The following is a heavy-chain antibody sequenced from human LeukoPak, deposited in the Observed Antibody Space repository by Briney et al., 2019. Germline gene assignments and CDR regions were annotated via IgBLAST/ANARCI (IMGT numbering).Heavy chain of an antibody. Sequence: GGSLRLSCAASGFTFSSYSMNWVRQAPGKGLEWVSYISSSSSTIYYADSVKGRFTISRDNAKNSLYLQMNSLRAEDTAVYYCAATSGQWLVSHDYWGQGTLVTVSS. D-gene: IGHD6-19*01. CDR2: ISSSSSTI. CDR3: AATSGQWLVSHDY. V-gene: IGHV3-48*04. J-gene: IGHJ4*02. CDR1: GFTFSSYS.